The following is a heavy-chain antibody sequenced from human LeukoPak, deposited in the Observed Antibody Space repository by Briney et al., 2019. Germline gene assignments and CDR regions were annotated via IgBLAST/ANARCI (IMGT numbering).Heavy chain of an antibody. CDR3: ATTNYYDSSGYSD. D-gene: IGHD3-22*01. V-gene: IGHV1-69*04. J-gene: IGHJ4*02. CDR1: GGTFSSYA. Sequence: SVKVSCKASGGTFSSYAISWVRQAPGQGLEWMGRIIPILGIANYAQKFQGRVTITADKSTSTAYMELSSLRFEDTAVYYCATTNYYDSSGYSDWGQGTLVTVSS. CDR2: IIPILGIA.